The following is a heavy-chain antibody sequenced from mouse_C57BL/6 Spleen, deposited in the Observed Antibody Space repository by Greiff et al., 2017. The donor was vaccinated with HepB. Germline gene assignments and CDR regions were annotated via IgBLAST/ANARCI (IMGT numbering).Heavy chain of an antibody. CDR2: ISSGGDYI. V-gene: IGHV5-9-1*02. J-gene: IGHJ3*01. Sequence: EVQRVESGEGLVKPGGSLKLSCAASGFTFSSYAMSWVRQTPEKRLEWVAYISSGGDYIYYADTVKGRFTISRDNARNTLYLQMSSLKSEDTAMYYCTREEANWDPFAYWGQGTLVTVSA. CDR1: GFTFSSYA. D-gene: IGHD4-1*01. CDR3: TREEANWDPFAY.